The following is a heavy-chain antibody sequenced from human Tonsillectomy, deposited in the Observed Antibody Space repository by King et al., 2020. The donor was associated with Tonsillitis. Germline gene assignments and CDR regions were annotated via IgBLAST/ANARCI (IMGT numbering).Heavy chain of an antibody. J-gene: IGHJ4*02. Sequence: QLQESGPGLVKPSETLSLTCAVSGSSLTSGYYWGWIRQPPGKGLEWLGSIDHSGSAYYNPSLQSRVTLSGNTSKNEFSLKLSSVTAADTAVYYCARDPLQDTIVPDFWGQGTLVTVSS. CDR2: IDHSGSA. CDR3: ARDPLQDTIVPDF. V-gene: IGHV4-38-2*02. D-gene: IGHD4/OR15-4a*01. CDR1: GSSLTSGYY.